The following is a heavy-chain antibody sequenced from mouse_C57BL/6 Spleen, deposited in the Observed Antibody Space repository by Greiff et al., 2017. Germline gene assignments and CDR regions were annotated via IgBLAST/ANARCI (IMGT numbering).Heavy chain of an antibody. Sequence: VQLVESGGGLVKPGGSLKLSCAASGFTFSDYGMHWVRQAPEKGLEWVAYISSGSSTIYYADTVKGRFTISRDNAKNTLFLHMTSLRSEDTAMYYCARERRGYYAMDYWGQGTSVTVSS. J-gene: IGHJ4*01. CDR2: ISSGSSTI. V-gene: IGHV5-17*01. CDR1: GFTFSDYG. CDR3: ARERRGYYAMDY.